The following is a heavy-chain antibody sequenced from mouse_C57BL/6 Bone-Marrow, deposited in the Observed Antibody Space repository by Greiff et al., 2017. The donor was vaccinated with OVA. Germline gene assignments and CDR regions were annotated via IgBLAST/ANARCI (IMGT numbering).Heavy chain of an antibody. CDR2: IWRGGST. V-gene: IGHV2-5*01. CDR1: GFSLTSYG. J-gene: IGHJ3*01. Sequence: VMLVESGPGLVQPSQSLSITCTVSGFSLTSYGVHWVRQSPGKGLEWLGVIWRGGSTDYNAAFMSRLSITKDNSKSQVFFKMNSLQADDTAIYYCAKNEGYGPWFAYWGQGTLVTVSA. D-gene: IGHD1-1*02. CDR3: AKNEGYGPWFAY.